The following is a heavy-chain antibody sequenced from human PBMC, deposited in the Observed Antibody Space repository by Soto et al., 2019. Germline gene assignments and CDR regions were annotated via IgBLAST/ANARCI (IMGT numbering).Heavy chain of an antibody. Sequence: PSQTLSLTCAISGDSVSGNSAAWNWIRQSPSRGLEWLGRTYYRSKWYNDYAVSVKSRITVTPDTSKNQFSLHLNSVTPEDTAVYYCAREGGPMTLGYFQHWGQGTLVTVSS. V-gene: IGHV6-1*01. D-gene: IGHD3-22*01. CDR2: TYYRSKWYN. CDR1: GDSVSGNSAA. CDR3: AREGGPMTLGYFQH. J-gene: IGHJ1*01.